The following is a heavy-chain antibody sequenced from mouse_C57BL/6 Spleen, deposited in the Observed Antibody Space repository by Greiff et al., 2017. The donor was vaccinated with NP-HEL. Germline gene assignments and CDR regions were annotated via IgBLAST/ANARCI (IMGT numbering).Heavy chain of an antibody. CDR2: ISYDGSN. CDR3: AREGFYGLDAMDY. Sequence: ESGPGLVKPSQSLSLTCSVTGYSITSGYYWNWIRQFPGNKLEWMGYISYDGSNNYNPSLKNRISITRDTSKNQFFLKLNSVTTEDTATYYCAREGFYGLDAMDYWGQGTSVTVSS. V-gene: IGHV3-6*01. J-gene: IGHJ4*01. CDR1: GYSITSGYY. D-gene: IGHD2-2*01.